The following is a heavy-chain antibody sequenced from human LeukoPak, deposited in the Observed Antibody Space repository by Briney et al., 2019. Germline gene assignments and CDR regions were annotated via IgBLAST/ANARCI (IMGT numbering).Heavy chain of an antibody. V-gene: IGHV3-23*01. CDR1: GFTFTNYA. CDR3: AKDQRGYGRIIDY. D-gene: IGHD3-10*01. Sequence: GGSLRLSCAASGFTFTNYAMTWVRQAPGKGLEWVSSISDTYSATYYTDSVKGRFTISRDNSKNTLYLQMNSLRAEDTAVYYCAKDQRGYGRIIDYWGQGTLVTISS. J-gene: IGHJ4*02. CDR2: ISDTYSAT.